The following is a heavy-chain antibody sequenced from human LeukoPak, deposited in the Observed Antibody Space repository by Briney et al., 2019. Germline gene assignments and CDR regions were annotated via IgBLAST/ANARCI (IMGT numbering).Heavy chain of an antibody. CDR2: IYYSGST. D-gene: IGHD3-10*01. CDR3: ARDRGGVYAFDI. V-gene: IGHV4-59*12. Sequence: SETLSLTCTVSGGSISSYYWSWIRQPPGKGLEWIGYIYYSGSTNYNPSLKSRVTISVDTSKNQFSLKLSSVTAADTAVYYCARDRGGVYAFDIWGQGTMVTVSS. CDR1: GGSISSYY. J-gene: IGHJ3*02.